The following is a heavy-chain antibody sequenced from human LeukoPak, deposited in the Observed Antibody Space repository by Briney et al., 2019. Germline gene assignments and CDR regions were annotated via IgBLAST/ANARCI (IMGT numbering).Heavy chain of an antibody. D-gene: IGHD2-15*01. CDR1: GYSFTSYW. CDR2: IDPSDSYT. V-gene: IGHV5-10-1*01. CDR3: ARLGCSGGSCYSPFGDY. J-gene: IGHJ4*02. Sequence: GESLKISFKGSGYSFTSYWISWVRQMPGKGLEWMGRIDPSDSYTNYSPSFQGHVPISADKSISTAYLQWSSLKASDTAMYYCARLGCSGGSCYSPFGDYWGQGTLVTVSS.